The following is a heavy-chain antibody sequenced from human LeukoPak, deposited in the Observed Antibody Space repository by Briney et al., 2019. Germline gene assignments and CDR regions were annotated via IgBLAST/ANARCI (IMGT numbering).Heavy chain of an antibody. CDR3: ATQPEYSSFEDAFDI. CDR1: GYTFTSYG. D-gene: IGHD6-6*01. J-gene: IGHJ3*02. V-gene: IGHV1-18*01. CDR2: ISAYNGNT. Sequence: GASVKVSCKASGYTFTSYGISWVRQAPGQGLEWMGWISAYNGNTNYAQKLQGRVTMTTDTSTSTAYMELRSLRSDDTAVYYCATQPEYSSFEDAFDIWGQGTMVTVSS.